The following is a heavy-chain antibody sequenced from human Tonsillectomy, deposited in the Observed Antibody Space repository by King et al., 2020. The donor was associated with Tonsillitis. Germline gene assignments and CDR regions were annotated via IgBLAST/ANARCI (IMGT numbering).Heavy chain of an antibody. D-gene: IGHD2-15*01. CDR3: AKGVIVVVVAATVFDY. CDR2: LSGSGGST. CDR1: GLTFRNYA. J-gene: IGHJ4*02. Sequence: VQLVESGGGLVQPGGSLRLSCAASGLTFRNYAMTWVRQAPGKGLEWVSGLSGSGGSTYYADSVKGRFTISRDNSKNTLYLQMSSLTAEDTAVYYCAKGVIVVVVAATVFDYWGQGTLVTVSS. V-gene: IGHV3-23*04.